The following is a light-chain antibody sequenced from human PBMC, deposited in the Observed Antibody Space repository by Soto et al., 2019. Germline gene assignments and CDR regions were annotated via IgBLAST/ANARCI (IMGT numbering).Light chain of an antibody. J-gene: IGKJ3*01. V-gene: IGKV1-33*01. CDR2: DAS. CDR3: QQYDNLPPFT. CDR1: QDISNY. Sequence: DIQMTQSPSSLSASVGDRVTITCQASQDISNYLNWYQQKPGKAPKLLIYDASNLETGVPSRFSGSRSGTDFTFPISSLQAEDIATYYCQQYDNLPPFTFGPGTKVDIK.